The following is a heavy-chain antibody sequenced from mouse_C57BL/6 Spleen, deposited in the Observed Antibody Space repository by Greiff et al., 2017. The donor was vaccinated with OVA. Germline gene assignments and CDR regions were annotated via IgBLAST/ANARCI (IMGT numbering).Heavy chain of an antibody. CDR2: FYPGSGSI. CDR1: GYTFTEYT. J-gene: IGHJ2*01. CDR3: AKHDYYGSSYVGFDY. Sequence: VQLQESGAELVKPGASVKLSCKASGYTFTEYTIHWVKQRSGQGLEWIGWFYPGSGSIKYNEKFKDKATLTADKSSSTVYMELSRLTSEDSAVYFCAKHDYYGSSYVGFDYWGQGTTLTVSS. V-gene: IGHV1-62-2*01. D-gene: IGHD1-1*01.